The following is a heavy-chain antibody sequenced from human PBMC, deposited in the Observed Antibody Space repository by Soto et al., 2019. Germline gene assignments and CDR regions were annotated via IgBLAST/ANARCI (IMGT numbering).Heavy chain of an antibody. Sequence: QVQLQESGPGLVKPSGTLSLTCTVSGGSITSRNWWSWVRQSPGKGLEWVGGIDHSESTNYNSSLKSRVGMSVDKSKNQFSLNLYSVTVADTAVYYCARRDYDFWSGYLDVWGQGTTVTVSS. D-gene: IGHD3-3*01. CDR1: GGSITSRNW. CDR2: IDHSEST. J-gene: IGHJ6*02. CDR3: ARRDYDFWSGYLDV. V-gene: IGHV4-4*02.